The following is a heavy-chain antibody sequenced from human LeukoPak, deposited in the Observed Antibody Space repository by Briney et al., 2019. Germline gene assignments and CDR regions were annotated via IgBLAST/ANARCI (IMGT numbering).Heavy chain of an antibody. J-gene: IGHJ4*02. V-gene: IGHV3-23*01. Sequence: GGSLRLSCAASGFTFSRHWMSWVRQAPGKGLEWVSAISGSGGSTYYADSVKGRFTISRDNSKNTLYLQMNSLRAEDTAVYYCAKRLAYSSSWYYFDYWGQGTLVTVSS. CDR3: AKRLAYSSSWYYFDY. D-gene: IGHD6-13*01. CDR1: GFTFSRHW. CDR2: ISGSGGST.